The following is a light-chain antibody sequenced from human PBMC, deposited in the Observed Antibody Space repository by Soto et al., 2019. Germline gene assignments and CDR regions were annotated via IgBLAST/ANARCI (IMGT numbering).Light chain of an antibody. CDR3: SSYTSSSTTLYV. CDR2: EVS. Sequence: QSALTQPASVSGSPGQSITISCTGTSSDVGGYNYVSWYQQHPGKAPKLMIYEVSNRPSGVSNRFSGSKSGNTASLTISGLQADDEADYYCSSYTSSSTTLYVFGTGTKVTVL. V-gene: IGLV2-14*01. J-gene: IGLJ1*01. CDR1: SSDVGGYNY.